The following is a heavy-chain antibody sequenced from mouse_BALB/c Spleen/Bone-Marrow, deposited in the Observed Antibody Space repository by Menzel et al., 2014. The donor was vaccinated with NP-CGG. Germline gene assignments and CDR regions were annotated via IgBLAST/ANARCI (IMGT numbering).Heavy chain of an antibody. J-gene: IGHJ2*01. CDR1: GYSITSSYF. CDR2: MSFDGTN. V-gene: IGHV3-6*02. CDR3: ARTYYRYGAYYFDT. Sequence: ESGPGLVKPSQSLSLTCSVTGYSITSSYFWNWIRQFPGNKLEWMGYMSFDGTNNYNPSLKNRISITRDTSKNQFFLKLSSVTTEDTATFYCARTYYRYGAYYFDTWGQGTTLTVSS. D-gene: IGHD2-14*01.